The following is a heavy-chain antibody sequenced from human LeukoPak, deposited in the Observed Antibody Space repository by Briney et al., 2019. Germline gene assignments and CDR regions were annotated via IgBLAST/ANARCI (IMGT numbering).Heavy chain of an antibody. Sequence: GGSLRLSCAASGFNFSSYSMNLVRQAPGKGLEWVSCISSSSSHIYYADSVKGRFTISRDNAKNSLYLQMNSLRAEDTAVYYCVTGGADYYDSTGYPIYFDYWGQGTLVTVSS. J-gene: IGHJ4*02. D-gene: IGHD3-22*01. CDR3: VTGGADYYDSTGYPIYFDY. V-gene: IGHV3-21*01. CDR2: ISSSSSHI. CDR1: GFNFSSYS.